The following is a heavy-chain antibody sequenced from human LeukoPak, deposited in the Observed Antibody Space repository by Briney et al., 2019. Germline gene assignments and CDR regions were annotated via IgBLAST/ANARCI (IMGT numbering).Heavy chain of an antibody. D-gene: IGHD3-22*01. V-gene: IGHV3-7*02. CDR1: GFAFARYW. CDR2: IKPDGSEK. CDR3: VSHGTDDSSGYLRT. J-gene: IGHJ4*02. Sequence: PGGSLRLSCAASGFAFARYWMTWVRPAPGKGLGWVANIKPDGSEKHYMDSVKGRFTVSRDNACKSLYLQMTYLRADDTAVYYCVSHGTDDSSGYLRTWGQGTLVTVSS.